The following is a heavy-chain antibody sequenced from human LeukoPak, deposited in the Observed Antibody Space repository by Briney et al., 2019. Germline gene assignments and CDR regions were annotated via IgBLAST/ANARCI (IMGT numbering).Heavy chain of an antibody. CDR3: ARGQSVAATTGYWFDP. J-gene: IGHJ5*02. CDR2: TYYRSKWYN. Sequence: SQTLSLTCAISGDSVSSNSAAWNWIRQSPPRGLEWLGRTYYRSKWYNDYAVSVKSRITINPDTSKNLFSLQLNSVTPEDTAVYYCARGQSVAATTGYWFDPWGQGTLVTVSS. CDR1: GDSVSSNSAA. D-gene: IGHD2-15*01. V-gene: IGHV6-1*01.